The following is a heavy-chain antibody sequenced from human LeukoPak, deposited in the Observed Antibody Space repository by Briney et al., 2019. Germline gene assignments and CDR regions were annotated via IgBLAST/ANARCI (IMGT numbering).Heavy chain of an antibody. J-gene: IGHJ3*02. CDR2: IRYDGSNK. CDR1: GFTFCSYG. V-gene: IGHV3-30*02. CDR3: AKDSGDFWSGYYTGIDAFDI. Sequence: PGGSLRLSCAASGFTFCSYGMHWVGQAPGKGLEWVAFIRYDGSNKYCADSVKGRFTISRDNSKNTLYLQMNSLRAEDTAVYYCAKDSGDFWSGYYTGIDAFDIWGQGTMVTVSS. D-gene: IGHD3-3*01.